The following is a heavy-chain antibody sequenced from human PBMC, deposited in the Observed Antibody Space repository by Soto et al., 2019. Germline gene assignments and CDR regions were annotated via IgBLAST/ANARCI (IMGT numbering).Heavy chain of an antibody. D-gene: IGHD3-9*01. V-gene: IGHV4-34*01. Sequence: SETLSLTCAVYGGSFSGYYWSWIRQPPGKGLEWIGEINHSGSTNYNPSLKSRVTISVDTSKNQFSLKLSSVTAADTAVYYCARGRGYDILTGYYGTFDYWGQGTLVTVSS. CDR1: GGSFSGYY. CDR3: ARGRGYDILTGYYGTFDY. CDR2: INHSGST. J-gene: IGHJ4*02.